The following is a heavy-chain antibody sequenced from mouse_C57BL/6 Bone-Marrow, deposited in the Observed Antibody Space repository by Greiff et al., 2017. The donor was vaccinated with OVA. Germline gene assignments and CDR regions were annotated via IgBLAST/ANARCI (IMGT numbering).Heavy chain of an antibody. CDR3: EIWDTTVVEAY. J-gene: IGHJ3*01. Sequence: QVQLKQPGAELVKPGASVKVSCKASGYTFTSYWMHWVKQRPGQGLEWIGRIHPSDSDTNYNQKFKGKAKLTVDKSSSTAYMQLSSLTSEDSAVYYCEIWDTTVVEAYWGQGTLVTVSA. V-gene: IGHV1-74*01. D-gene: IGHD1-1*01. CDR1: GYTFTSYW. CDR2: IHPSDSDT.